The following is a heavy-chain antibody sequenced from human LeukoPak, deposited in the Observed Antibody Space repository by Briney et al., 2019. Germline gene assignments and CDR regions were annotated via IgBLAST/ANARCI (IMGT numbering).Heavy chain of an antibody. J-gene: IGHJ4*02. CDR3: ARVGFTTSWSNFDF. CDR1: GYNFPAYF. CDR2: INPNGGET. Sequence: ASVKVSCKAAGYNFPAYFIHWVRQAPGQGLEWMGRINPNGGETNYAQKFQGRVTMAGDTSISTAYMELSSLISDDTAVYYCARVGFTTSWSNFDFWGQGTLVTVSS. D-gene: IGHD2-2*01. V-gene: IGHV1-2*06.